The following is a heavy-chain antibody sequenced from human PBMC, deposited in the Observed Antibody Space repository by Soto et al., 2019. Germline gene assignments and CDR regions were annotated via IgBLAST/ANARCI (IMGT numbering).Heavy chain of an antibody. D-gene: IGHD3-9*01. Sequence: GGSLRLSCAASGFTFSGSAMHWVRQASGKGLEWVGRIRSKANSYATAYAASVKGRFTISRDDSKNTAYLQMNSLKTEDTAVYYCTRHEPRYFDWPNYYYYGMDVWGQGTTVTVSS. V-gene: IGHV3-73*01. CDR3: TRHEPRYFDWPNYYYYGMDV. CDR2: IRSKANSYAT. CDR1: GFTFSGSA. J-gene: IGHJ6*02.